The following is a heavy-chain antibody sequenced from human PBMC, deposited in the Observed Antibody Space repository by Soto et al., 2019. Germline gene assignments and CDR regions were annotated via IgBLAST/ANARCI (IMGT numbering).Heavy chain of an antibody. V-gene: IGHV1-2*02. Sequence: ASVKVSCKASGYTFTGYYMHWVRQAPGQGLEWMGWINPNSGGTNYAQKFQGRVTMTRDTSISTAYMELSRLRSDDTAVYYCASCSPLYERYSSSRYYYYYYCMDVWGQGTTVTVSS. J-gene: IGHJ6*02. D-gene: IGHD6-6*01. CDR3: ASCSPLYERYSSSRYYYYYYCMDV. CDR1: GYTFTGYY. CDR2: INPNSGGT.